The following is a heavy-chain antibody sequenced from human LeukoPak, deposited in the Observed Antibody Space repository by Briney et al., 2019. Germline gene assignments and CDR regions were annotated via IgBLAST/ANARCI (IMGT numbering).Heavy chain of an antibody. CDR3: ARIPCSSTSCYTPGSDY. J-gene: IGHJ4*02. Sequence: SETLSLTCAVYGGSFSGYYWSWIRQPPGKGLEWIGEINHSGSTNYNPSLKSRVTISVDTSKNQFSLKLSSVSAADTAVYYCARIPCSSTSCYTPGSDYWGQGTLVTVSS. V-gene: IGHV4-34*01. CDR1: GGSFSGYY. CDR2: INHSGST. D-gene: IGHD2-2*02.